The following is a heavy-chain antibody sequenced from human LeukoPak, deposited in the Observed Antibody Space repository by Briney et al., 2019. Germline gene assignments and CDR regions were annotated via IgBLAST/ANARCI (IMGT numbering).Heavy chain of an antibody. J-gene: IGHJ4*02. CDR1: GFTFSTYG. CDR3: AKDDAWLRYGE. D-gene: IGHD3-10*01. CDR2: ISYDGSNK. V-gene: IGHV3-30*18. Sequence: GGSLRLSCAASGFTFSTYGIHWVRQAPGKGLDWVAVISYDGSNKYYGDSVKGRFTISRDNSKNTVYLEVISLTDEDTAVYYCAKDDAWLRYGEWSQGTLVTVSS.